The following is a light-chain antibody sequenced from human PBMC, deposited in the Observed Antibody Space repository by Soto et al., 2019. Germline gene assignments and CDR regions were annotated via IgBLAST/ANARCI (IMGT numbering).Light chain of an antibody. J-gene: IGLJ1*01. V-gene: IGLV2-8*01. CDR3: ASYAGNNNFL. Sequence: QSALTQPPSASGSPGQSVTISCTGLSSDVGAYDYVSWYQQHPGKAPKLLIYEVSKRPSGVPDRFSGSISGNTASLTVSGLQAEDEAEYYCASYAGNNNFLFGTGTKVTVL. CDR1: SSDVGAYDY. CDR2: EVS.